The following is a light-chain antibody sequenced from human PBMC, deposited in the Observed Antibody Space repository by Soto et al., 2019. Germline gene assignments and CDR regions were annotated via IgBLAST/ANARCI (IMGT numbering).Light chain of an antibody. J-gene: IGLJ3*02. V-gene: IGLV2-11*01. CDR2: DVS. Sequence: QSVLTQPRSVSGSPGQSVTISCTGTSSDVGTYDFVSWYQQHPGKAPRLMIFDVSERPSGVPDRFSGSKSGNTASLTISGLQAEDEADYYCCSYAGSIWVFGGGTKVTVL. CDR3: CSYAGSIWV. CDR1: SSDVGTYDF.